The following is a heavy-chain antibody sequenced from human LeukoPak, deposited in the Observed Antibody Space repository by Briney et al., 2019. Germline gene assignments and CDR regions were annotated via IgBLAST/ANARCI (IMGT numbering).Heavy chain of an antibody. CDR3: ARDPRFGVAIGFDY. CDR2: ISSSSSYI. Sequence: GGSLRLSCAASGFTFSSYSMKWVRQAPGKGLEWVSSISSSSSYIYYADSVKGRFTISRDNAKNSLYLQMNSLRAEDTAVYYCARDPRFGVAIGFDYWGQGTLVTVSS. D-gene: IGHD3-3*01. J-gene: IGHJ4*02. V-gene: IGHV3-21*01. CDR1: GFTFSSYS.